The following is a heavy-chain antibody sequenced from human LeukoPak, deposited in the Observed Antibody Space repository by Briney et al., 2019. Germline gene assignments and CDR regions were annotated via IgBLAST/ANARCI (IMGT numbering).Heavy chain of an antibody. V-gene: IGHV4-31*03. CDR2: IYYSGST. Sequence: SQTLSLTCTVSGGSISSGGYYWSWIRQHPGKGLEWIGYIYYSGSTYYNPSLKSRVTISVDTSKNQFSLKLSSVTAADTAVYYCARAGERRTSYYSMDVWGKGTTVTVSS. J-gene: IGHJ6*03. CDR3: ARAGERRTSYYSMDV. D-gene: IGHD2-2*01. CDR1: GGSISSGGYY.